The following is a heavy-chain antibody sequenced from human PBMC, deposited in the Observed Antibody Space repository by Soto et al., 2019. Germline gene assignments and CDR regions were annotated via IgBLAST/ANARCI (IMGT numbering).Heavy chain of an antibody. CDR2: IIPILGIA. CDR1: GCTFSSYT. J-gene: IGHJ4*02. V-gene: IGHV1-69*04. D-gene: IGHD6-19*01. Sequence: ASVKVSCKASGCTFSSYTISWVRQAPGQGLEWMGRIIPILGIANYAQKFQGRVTITADTSTSTTYMELKSLTSDDTGVYYCARDAQPKGVAADGASDYWGQGTLVTVSS. CDR3: ARDAQPKGVAADGASDY.